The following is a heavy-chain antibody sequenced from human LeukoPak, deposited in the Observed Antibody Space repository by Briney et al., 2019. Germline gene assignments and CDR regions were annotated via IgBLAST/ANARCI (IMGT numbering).Heavy chain of an antibody. D-gene: IGHD3-3*01. CDR3: AKDRVRFPDFWSGYFDY. V-gene: IGHV3-23*01. Sequence: GGSLRLSCAASGFTFNTYAMTWVRQAPGKGLEWVASIRSDGGVTYYADSVKGRFTVSRDNSKNTLYLQMNSLRAEDTAVYYCAKDRVRFPDFWSGYFDYWGQGTLVTVSS. CDR2: IRSDGGVT. J-gene: IGHJ4*02. CDR1: GFTFNTYA.